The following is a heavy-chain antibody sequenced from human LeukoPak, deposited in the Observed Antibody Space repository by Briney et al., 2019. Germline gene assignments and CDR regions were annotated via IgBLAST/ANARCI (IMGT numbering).Heavy chain of an antibody. Sequence: GGSLRLSCAASGFTFTSYEMNWVRQAPGKGLEWASYISSRDSTTYYADSVKGRFTISRGNAKNSLYLQMNSLRTEDTAVYYCARRYCSTTSCLLDYWGQGTLVTVSS. J-gene: IGHJ4*02. V-gene: IGHV3-48*03. D-gene: IGHD2-2*01. CDR3: ARRYCSTTSCLLDY. CDR1: GFTFTSYE. CDR2: ISSRDSTT.